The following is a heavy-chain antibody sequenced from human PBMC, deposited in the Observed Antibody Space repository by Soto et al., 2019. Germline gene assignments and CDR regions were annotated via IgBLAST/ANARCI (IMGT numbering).Heavy chain of an antibody. CDR1: GFTFSSYR. Sequence: PGGSLRLSCAARGFTFSSYRVAWVRQAPGKGLEWVSSISSTSSYIYYAYSLRGRVTISRDNARNSLYLQMHSLRAEDTAVYYCVREVDXXXGNEASDIWGQGTMVTVS. V-gene: IGHV3-21*01. D-gene: IGHD5-12*01. CDR3: VREVDXXXGNEASDI. J-gene: IGHJ3*02. CDR2: ISSTSSYI.